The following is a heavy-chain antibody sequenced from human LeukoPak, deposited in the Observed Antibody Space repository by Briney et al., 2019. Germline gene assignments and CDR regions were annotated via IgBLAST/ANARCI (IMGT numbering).Heavy chain of an antibody. J-gene: IGHJ3*02. CDR2: IYYSGNT. CDR1: GGSISTYY. D-gene: IGHD1-26*01. CDR3: ARVGRGSFDI. Sequence: SETLSLTCTVSGGSISTYYWSWIRQPPGKGLEWIGYIYYSGNTNYYPSLKSRLTMSVDTSKNQFSLKLRSVTAADTAVYYCARVGRGSFDIWGQGTMVTVSS. V-gene: IGHV4-59*01.